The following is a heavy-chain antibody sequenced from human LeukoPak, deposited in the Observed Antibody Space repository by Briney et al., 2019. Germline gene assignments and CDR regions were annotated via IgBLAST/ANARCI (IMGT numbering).Heavy chain of an antibody. CDR1: GGSSSSSNW. D-gene: IGHD2-15*01. J-gene: IGHJ1*01. Sequence: PSETLSLTCAVSGGSSSSSNWWSWVRQPPGKGLEWIGEIYHSGSTNYNPSLKSRVTISVDKSKNQFSLKLSSVTAADTAVYYCARDGGCSGGSCYSRQEYFQHWGQGTLVTVSS. V-gene: IGHV4-4*02. CDR2: IYHSGST. CDR3: ARDGGCSGGSCYSRQEYFQH.